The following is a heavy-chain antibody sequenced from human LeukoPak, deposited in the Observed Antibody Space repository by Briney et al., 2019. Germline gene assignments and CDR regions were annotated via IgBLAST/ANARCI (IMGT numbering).Heavy chain of an antibody. CDR1: GFTFSSYA. D-gene: IGHD3-22*01. CDR3: ARSPMYYYDSSGQRGTQKYFDY. Sequence: GGSLRLSCAASGFTFSSYAMHWVRQAPGKGLEWVAVISYDGSNKYYADSVKGRFTISRDNSKNTLYLQMNSLRAEDTAVYYCARSPMYYYDSSGQRGTQKYFDYWGQGTLVTVSS. J-gene: IGHJ4*02. CDR2: ISYDGSNK. V-gene: IGHV3-30*04.